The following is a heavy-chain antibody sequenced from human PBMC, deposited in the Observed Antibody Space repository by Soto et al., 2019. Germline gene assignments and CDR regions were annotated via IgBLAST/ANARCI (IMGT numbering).Heavy chain of an antibody. J-gene: IGHJ5*02. CDR2: IYYSGST. Sequence: PSETLSLTCTVSGGSISSYYWSWIRQPPGKGLEWIGDIYYSGSTNYNPSLKSRVTISVGTSKNQFSLKLSSVTAADTAVYYCARGRPRRGVLEPWGQGTLVTVSS. CDR3: ARGRPRRGVLEP. CDR1: GGSISSYY. V-gene: IGHV4-59*01. D-gene: IGHD3-3*01.